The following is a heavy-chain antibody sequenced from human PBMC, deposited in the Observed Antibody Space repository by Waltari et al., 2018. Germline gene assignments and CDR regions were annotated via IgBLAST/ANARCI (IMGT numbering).Heavy chain of an antibody. CDR3: ARDRPLYNWNPHAFDI. V-gene: IGHV4-38-2*02. J-gene: IGHJ3*02. Sequence: TCGYYWGWIRQPPGKGLEWIGSIYHSGSNYYNPSLKSRVTISVDTSKNQFSLKLSSVTAADTAVYYCARDRPLYNWNPHAFDIWGQGTMVTVSS. CDR2: IYHSGSN. D-gene: IGHD1-20*01. CDR1: TCGYY.